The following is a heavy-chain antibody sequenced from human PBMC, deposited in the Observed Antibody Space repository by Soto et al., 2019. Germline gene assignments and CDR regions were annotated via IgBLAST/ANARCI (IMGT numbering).Heavy chain of an antibody. V-gene: IGHV4-34*01. Sequence: SETLSLTCAVYGGSFSGYYCSWIRQPPGKGLEWIGEINHSGSTNYNPSLKSRVTISVDTSKNQFSLKLSSVTAADTAVYYCARGSSSWYVLWGQGTLVTVSS. CDR3: ARGSSSWYVL. D-gene: IGHD6-13*01. J-gene: IGHJ4*02. CDR1: GGSFSGYY. CDR2: INHSGST.